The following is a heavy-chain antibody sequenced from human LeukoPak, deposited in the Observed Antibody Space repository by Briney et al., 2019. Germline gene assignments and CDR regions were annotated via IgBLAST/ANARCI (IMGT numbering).Heavy chain of an antibody. V-gene: IGHV3-23*01. CDR1: GFTFSSYG. CDR2: ISGSGDST. J-gene: IGHJ4*02. Sequence: GGSLRLSCGAPGFTFSSYGMSWVRQAPGKGLEWGSAISGSGDSTYYADSVKGRFTISRDNSKNTLYLQMNSLRAEDTGVYYCARFAVPAARLYYLDYWGQGTLVTVSS. D-gene: IGHD2-2*01. CDR3: ARFAVPAARLYYLDY.